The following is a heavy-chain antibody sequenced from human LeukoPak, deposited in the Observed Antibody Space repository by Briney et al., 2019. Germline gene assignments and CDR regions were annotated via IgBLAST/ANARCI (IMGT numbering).Heavy chain of an antibody. Sequence: GGSLRLSCAASGFTFSSYGMSWVRQAPGKGLEWVGRIKSKTDGGTTDYAAPVKGRFTISRDDSKNTLYLQMNSLKTEDTAVYYCSGSFGQLTFFDYWGQGTLVTVSS. CDR3: SGSFGQLTFFDY. CDR2: IKSKTDGGTT. V-gene: IGHV3-15*01. CDR1: GFTFSSYG. D-gene: IGHD3-10*01. J-gene: IGHJ4*02.